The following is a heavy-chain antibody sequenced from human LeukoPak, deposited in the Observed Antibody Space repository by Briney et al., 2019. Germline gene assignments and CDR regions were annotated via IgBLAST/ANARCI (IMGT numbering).Heavy chain of an antibody. CDR3: ARGGMVRGAPLDY. CDR1: GFTFSSYW. V-gene: IGHV3-74*01. CDR2: INTDGTST. Sequence: GGSLRLSCAASGFTFSSYWMHWVRQAPGKGLVWVSRINTDGTSTTYADSVKGRFTISRDNAKNTVDLQMNSLRVEDTAVCYCARGGMVRGAPLDYWGQGTLVTVSS. D-gene: IGHD3-10*01. J-gene: IGHJ4*02.